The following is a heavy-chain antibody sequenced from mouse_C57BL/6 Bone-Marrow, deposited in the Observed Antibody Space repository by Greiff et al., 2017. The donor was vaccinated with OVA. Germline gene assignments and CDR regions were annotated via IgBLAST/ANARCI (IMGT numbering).Heavy chain of an antibody. CDR1: GFTFSDYY. Sequence: EVMLVESEGGLVQPGSSMKLSCTASGFTFSDYYMAWVRQVPEKGLEWVANINYDGSSTYYLDSLKSRFIISRDNAKNILYLQMSSLKSEDTATYYCARAHGDGYYLYYFDYWGQGTTLTVSS. CDR2: INYDGSST. CDR3: ARAHGDGYYLYYFDY. V-gene: IGHV5-16*01. J-gene: IGHJ2*01. D-gene: IGHD2-3*01.